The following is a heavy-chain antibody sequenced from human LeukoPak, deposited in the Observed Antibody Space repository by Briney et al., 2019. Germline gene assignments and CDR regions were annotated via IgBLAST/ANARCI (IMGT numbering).Heavy chain of an antibody. CDR2: IRSRAYGATT. J-gene: IGHJ6*03. V-gene: IGHV3-49*04. CDR3: SRADYYGSGSPISLDV. D-gene: IGHD3-10*01. Sequence: PGGSLRLSCAASGFTFSDYYMSWVRQAPGKGLEWVGFIRSRAYGATTEYAASVKGRFTISRDDSKSIAYLQMNSLKTEDKAVYYCSRADYYGSGSPISLDVWGKGTTVTVS. CDR1: GFTFSDYY.